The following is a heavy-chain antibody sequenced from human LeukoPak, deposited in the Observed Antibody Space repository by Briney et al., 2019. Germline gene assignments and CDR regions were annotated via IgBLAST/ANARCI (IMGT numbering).Heavy chain of an antibody. D-gene: IGHD2-2*01. Sequence: ASVKVSCKASGGTFSSYAISWVRQAPGQGLEWMGGIIPIFGTANYAQKFQGRVTITADESTSTAYMELSSLRSEDTAVYYCASYDCSSTSCYSSAYYYYYMDVWGKGTTVTISS. J-gene: IGHJ6*03. CDR1: GGTFSSYA. CDR2: IIPIFGTA. V-gene: IGHV1-69*13. CDR3: ASYDCSSTSCYSSAYYYYYMDV.